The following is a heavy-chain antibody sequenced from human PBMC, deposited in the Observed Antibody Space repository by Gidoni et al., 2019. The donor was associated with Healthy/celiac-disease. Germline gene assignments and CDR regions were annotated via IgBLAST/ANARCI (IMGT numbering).Heavy chain of an antibody. CDR3: AKSNSGSGWRPRGAFDI. D-gene: IGHD6-19*01. J-gene: IGHJ3*02. CDR1: GFTFNNYA. Sequence: EVQLLESGGGLVQPGGSLRLSCAASGFTFNNYAMSWVRQAPGKGLEWVSTITNSGGGTYYADSVNGRFTISRANSKNTLYLQMKSLRAEDTAVYYCAKSNSGSGWRPRGAFDIWGQGTMVTVSS. CDR2: ITNSGGGT. V-gene: IGHV3-23*01.